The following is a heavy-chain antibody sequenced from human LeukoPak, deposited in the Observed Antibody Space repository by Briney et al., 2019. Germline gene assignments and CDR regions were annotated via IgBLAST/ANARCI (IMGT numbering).Heavy chain of an antibody. CDR3: ARHLDTAMVLFDY. CDR2: INHSGST. Sequence: SETLSLTCAVYGGSFSGYYWSWIRQPPGKGLEWIGEINHSGSTNYNPSLKSRVTISVDTSKNQFSLKLSSVTAADTAVYYCARHLDTAMVLFDYWGQGTLVTVSS. D-gene: IGHD5-18*01. CDR1: GGSFSGYY. J-gene: IGHJ4*02. V-gene: IGHV4-34*01.